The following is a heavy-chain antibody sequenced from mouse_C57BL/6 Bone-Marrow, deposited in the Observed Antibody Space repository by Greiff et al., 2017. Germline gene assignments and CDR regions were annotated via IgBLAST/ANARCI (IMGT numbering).Heavy chain of an antibody. Sequence: EVQGVESGGGLVKPGGSLKLSCAASGFTFSDYGMHWVRQAPEKGLEWVAYISSGSSTIYYADTVKGRFTISRDNAKNTLFLKMTSLRSDDTAMYYCARAAQATWFAYGGQGTLVTVSA. J-gene: IGHJ3*01. CDR3: ARAAQATWFAY. D-gene: IGHD3-2*02. CDR1: GFTFSDYG. V-gene: IGHV5-17*01. CDR2: ISSGSSTI.